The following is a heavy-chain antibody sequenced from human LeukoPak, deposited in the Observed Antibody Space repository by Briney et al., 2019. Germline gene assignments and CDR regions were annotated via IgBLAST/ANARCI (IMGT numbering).Heavy chain of an antibody. CDR3: ARVMVRGRNWFDP. CDR2: IYHSGST. J-gene: IGHJ5*02. V-gene: IGHV4-38-2*01. Sequence: SETLSLTCDVSGYSISSGYYWGWIRQPPGKGLEWIGSIYHSGSTYYNPSLKSRVTISVDTSKNQFSLKLSSVTAADTAVYYCARVMVRGRNWFDPWGQGTLVTVSS. CDR1: GYSISSGYY. D-gene: IGHD3-10*01.